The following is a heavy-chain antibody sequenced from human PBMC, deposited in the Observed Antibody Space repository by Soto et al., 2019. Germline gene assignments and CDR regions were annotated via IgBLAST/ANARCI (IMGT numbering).Heavy chain of an antibody. V-gene: IGHV3-23*01. Sequence: GLSLRLSCSASRFTFRSYAMSWVRQAPGKGLEWVASITGSGGSTFYADSVKGRFTISRDNYKSTLYLQMNSLRAEDTAVYYCAKSELITYFDYWGQGTLVTVSS. CDR3: AKSELITYFDY. CDR1: RFTFRSYA. CDR2: ITGSGGST. J-gene: IGHJ4*02. D-gene: IGHD1-7*01.